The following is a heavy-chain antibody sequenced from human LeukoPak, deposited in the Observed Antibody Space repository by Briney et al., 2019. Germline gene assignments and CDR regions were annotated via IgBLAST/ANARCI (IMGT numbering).Heavy chain of an antibody. CDR1: GFTFSYHW. V-gene: IGHV3-7*01. CDR3: AKDLIAAAPTHYFQH. CDR2: IKNDGTVK. Sequence: AGGSLRLSCAASGFTFSYHWMTWVRQAPGKELEWVANIKNDGTVKNYVDSVKGRFTISRDNAKNSLYLQMNSLRAEDTGVYYCAKDLIAAAPTHYFQHWGQGTLVTVSS. J-gene: IGHJ1*01. D-gene: IGHD6-13*01.